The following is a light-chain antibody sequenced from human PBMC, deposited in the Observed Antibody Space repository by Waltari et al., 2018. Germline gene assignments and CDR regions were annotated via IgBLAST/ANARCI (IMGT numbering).Light chain of an antibody. V-gene: IGLV2-11*01. Sequence: QSALTQPRSVSGSPGQSVTISCTGTSSYVGGYNYVSWYQKHPGKAPKLMIYDVSKRPAGVPDRFSGSKSGNTASLTISGLQAEDEADYYCCSYAGSYTLVFGGGTKLTVL. CDR3: CSYAGSYTLV. CDR1: SSYVGGYNY. J-gene: IGLJ2*01. CDR2: DVS.